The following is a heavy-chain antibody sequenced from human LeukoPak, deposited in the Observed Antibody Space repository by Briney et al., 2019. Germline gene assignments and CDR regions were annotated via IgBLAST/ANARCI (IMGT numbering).Heavy chain of an antibody. CDR2: MNPNSGNT. J-gene: IGHJ6*02. CDR1: GYTFTSYD. CDR3: ARRDTMVRGVMHDYYYYGMDV. Sequence: ASVKVSCKASGYTFTSYDINWVRQATGQGLEWMGWMNPNSGNTGYAQKFQGRATMTRNTSISTAYMELSSLRSEDTAVYYCARRDTMVRGVMHDYYYYGMDVWGQGTTVTVSS. D-gene: IGHD3-10*01. V-gene: IGHV1-8*01.